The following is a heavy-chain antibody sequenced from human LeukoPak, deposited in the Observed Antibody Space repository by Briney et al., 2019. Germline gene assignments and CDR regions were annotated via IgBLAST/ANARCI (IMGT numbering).Heavy chain of an antibody. CDR3: ARQESYYYDSSGYFYFDY. D-gene: IGHD3-22*01. CDR1: GFTFSSYA. J-gene: IGHJ4*02. Sequence: GGSLRLSCAASGFTFSSYAMSWVRQAPGKGLEWVSAISGSGGSTYYADSVKGRFTISRDNSKNTLYLKMNSLRAEDTAVYYCARQESYYYDSSGYFYFDYWGQGTLVTVSS. CDR2: ISGSGGST. V-gene: IGHV3-23*01.